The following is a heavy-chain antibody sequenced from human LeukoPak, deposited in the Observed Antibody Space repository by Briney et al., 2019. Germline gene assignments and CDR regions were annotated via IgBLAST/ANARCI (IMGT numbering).Heavy chain of an antibody. CDR2: ISSSGSTI. CDR1: GFTFSSYE. J-gene: IGHJ4*02. D-gene: IGHD4-23*01. CDR3: ARWTTVVTPSFDY. Sequence: PGGSLRLSCAASGFTFSSYEMNWVRQAPGKGLEWVSYISSSGSTIYYADSVKGRFTISRDDAKNSLYLQMNSLRAEDTAVYYCARWTTVVTPSFDYWGQGTLVTVSS. V-gene: IGHV3-48*03.